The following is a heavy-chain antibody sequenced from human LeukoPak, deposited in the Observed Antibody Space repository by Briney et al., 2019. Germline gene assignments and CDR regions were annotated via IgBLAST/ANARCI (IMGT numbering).Heavy chain of an antibody. CDR2: IKQDGSEK. CDR1: GFTFSSYW. D-gene: IGHD3-10*01. CDR3: AKDMSMVRGVMGYFDY. Sequence: GGSLRLSCAASGFTFSSYWMSWVRQAPGKGLEWVANIKQDGSEKYYVDSVKGRFTISRDNAKNSLYLQMNSLRAEDTAVYYCAKDMSMVRGVMGYFDYWGQGTLVTVSS. V-gene: IGHV3-7*01. J-gene: IGHJ4*02.